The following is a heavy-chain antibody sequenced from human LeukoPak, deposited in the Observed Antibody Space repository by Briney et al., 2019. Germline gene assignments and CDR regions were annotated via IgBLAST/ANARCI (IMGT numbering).Heavy chain of an antibody. Sequence: KPSETLSLTCAVSGYSISSGYYWGWIRQPPGQGLEWIGSIYQSGSTYYNPSLKGRVTISVDTSKNQFSLTLSSVTATDTAVYYCAGGVLGRYDYWGQGILVTVSS. CDR1: GYSISSGYY. V-gene: IGHV4-38-2*01. CDR3: AGGVLGRYDY. D-gene: IGHD2-8*02. CDR2: IYQSGST. J-gene: IGHJ4*02.